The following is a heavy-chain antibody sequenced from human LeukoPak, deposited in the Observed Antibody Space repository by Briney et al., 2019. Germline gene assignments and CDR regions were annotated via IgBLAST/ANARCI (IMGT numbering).Heavy chain of an antibody. D-gene: IGHD3-10*01. CDR2: ISSSSSYI. V-gene: IGHV3-21*01. J-gene: IGHJ1*01. CDR1: GFNFNSNS. Sequence: PGGSLRLSCAASGFNFNSNSMNWVRQAPGKGLEWVSSISSSSSYIYYADSVKGRFTVSRDNAKNSLYLQMNSLRAEDTAVYYCAKSGRAFGDLLQNWGQGTLVIVSS. CDR3: AKSGRAFGDLLQN.